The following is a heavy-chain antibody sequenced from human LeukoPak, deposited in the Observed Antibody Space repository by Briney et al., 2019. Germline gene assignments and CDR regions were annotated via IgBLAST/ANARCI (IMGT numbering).Heavy chain of an antibody. V-gene: IGHV4-39*07. Sequence: SETLSLTSTVSGGSISSSSYYWGWSRQPPGKGLEWIGSIYYNGRNYYNPSLKSRVTISVDTSKNQFSLKLSSVTAADTAVYYCAIISSGWYNSLDYWGQGTLVTVSS. CDR3: AIISSGWYNSLDY. CDR1: GGSISSSSYY. J-gene: IGHJ4*02. CDR2: IYYNGRN. D-gene: IGHD6-19*01.